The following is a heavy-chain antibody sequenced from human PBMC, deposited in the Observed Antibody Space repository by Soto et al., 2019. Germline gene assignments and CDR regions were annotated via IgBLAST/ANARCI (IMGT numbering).Heavy chain of an antibody. V-gene: IGHV4-59*08. D-gene: IGHD3-16*01. CDR1: GGSISSYY. CDR2: IYYSGST. J-gene: IGHJ6*03. Sequence: SETLSLTCTVSGGSISSYYWSWIWQPPGKGLEWIGYIYYSGSTNYNPSLKSRVTISVDTSKNQFSLKLSSVTAADTAVYYCARNGEGEHYYYYYYMDVWGKGTTVTVSS. CDR3: ARNGEGEHYYYYYYMDV.